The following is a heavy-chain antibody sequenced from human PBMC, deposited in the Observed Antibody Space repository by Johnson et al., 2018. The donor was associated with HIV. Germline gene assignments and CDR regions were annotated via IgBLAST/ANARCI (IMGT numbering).Heavy chain of an antibody. CDR2: IRQDGGEK. D-gene: IGHD2-21*01. CDR3: ASGHMWSAF. V-gene: IGHV3-7*01. Sequence: VQLVESGGGLIQPGGSLRLSCAASGFTVSNNYMTWVRQAPGKGLEWVAYIRQDGGEKEYLDSVKGRFTISRDNAKNSLYLQMSSLRVEDTAVYYCASGHMWSAFWGQGTMVTVSS. CDR1: GFTVSNNY. J-gene: IGHJ3*01.